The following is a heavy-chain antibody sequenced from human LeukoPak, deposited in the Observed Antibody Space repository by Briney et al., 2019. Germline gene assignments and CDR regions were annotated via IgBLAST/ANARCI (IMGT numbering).Heavy chain of an antibody. J-gene: IGHJ4*02. Sequence: GGSLRLSCAASGFTFSSYAMHWVRQAPGKGLEWVAVISYDGSIKYYADSVKGRFTISRDNSKNTLYLQMNSLRAEDTAVYYCARLQLWSYHFDYWGQGTLVTVSS. V-gene: IGHV3-30-3*01. CDR3: ARLQLWSYHFDY. D-gene: IGHD5-18*01. CDR1: GFTFSSYA. CDR2: ISYDGSIK.